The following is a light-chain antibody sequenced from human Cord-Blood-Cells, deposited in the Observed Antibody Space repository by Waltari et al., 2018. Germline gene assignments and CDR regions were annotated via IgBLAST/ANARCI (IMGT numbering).Light chain of an antibody. CDR3: CSYAGSSTYVV. CDR1: SSDVGSYHL. V-gene: IGLV2-23*01. CDR2: EGS. J-gene: IGLJ2*01. Sequence: QSALNQPASVSGSPGQSITISCTGTSSDVGSYHLVSWYQQHPGKAPKLMIYEGSKRPSGVLKCFSGSKAGNPASLTISELQAEDEADYYCCSYAGSSTYVVFGGGTKLTVL.